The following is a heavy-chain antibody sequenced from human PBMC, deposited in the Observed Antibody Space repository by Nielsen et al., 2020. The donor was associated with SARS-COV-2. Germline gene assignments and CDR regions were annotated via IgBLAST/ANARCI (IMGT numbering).Heavy chain of an antibody. CDR2: IYYSGIT. CDR1: GGSISSSSYY. V-gene: IGHV4-39*07. Sequence: SETLSLTCTVSGGSISSSSYYWGWIRQPPGQGLEWIGSIYYSGITYYNPSLKSRVTISVDKSKNQFSLKLSSVTAADTAAYYCAREDLDDYGDPNWFDPWGQGTLVTVSS. J-gene: IGHJ5*02. D-gene: IGHD4-17*01. CDR3: AREDLDDYGDPNWFDP.